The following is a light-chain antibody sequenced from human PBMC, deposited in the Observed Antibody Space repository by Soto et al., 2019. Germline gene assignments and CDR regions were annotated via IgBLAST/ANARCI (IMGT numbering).Light chain of an antibody. CDR3: QSYDSSNQV. J-gene: IGLJ3*02. Sequence: NFMLTQPHSVSESPGKTVTISCTRSSGSIASGYVQWYQQRPGSSPTTVIFEDNQRPSGVPNRFSGSIDSSSNSASLTISGLKTEDEADYYCQSYDSSNQVFGGGTQLTVL. CDR2: EDN. CDR1: SGSIASGY. V-gene: IGLV6-57*01.